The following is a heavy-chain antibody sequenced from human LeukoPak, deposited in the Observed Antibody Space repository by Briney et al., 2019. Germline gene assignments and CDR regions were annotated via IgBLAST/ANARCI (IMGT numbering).Heavy chain of an antibody. D-gene: IGHD6-13*01. CDR2: INAGNGNT. Sequence: ASVKVSCKASGYTFTSYAMHWVRQAPGQRLERMGWINAGNGNTKYSQEFQGRVTITRDTSASTAYMELSSLRSEDMAVYYCARESIAAARFPYTKDWYYFDYWGQGTLVTVSS. V-gene: IGHV1-3*03. CDR3: ARESIAAARFPYTKDWYYFDY. J-gene: IGHJ4*02. CDR1: GYTFTSYA.